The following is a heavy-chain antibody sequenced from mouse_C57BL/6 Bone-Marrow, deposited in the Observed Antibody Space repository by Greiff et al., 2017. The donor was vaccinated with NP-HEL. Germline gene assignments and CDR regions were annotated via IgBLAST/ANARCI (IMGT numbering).Heavy chain of an antibody. CDR1: GYTFTSYW. D-gene: IGHD1-1*01. CDR2: IHPNSGST. V-gene: IGHV1-64*01. Sequence: QVQLQQPGAELVKPGASVKLSCKASGYTFTSYWMHWVKQRPGQGLEWIGMIHPNSGSTNYNEKFKSKATLTVDKSSSTAYMQLSSLTSEDSAVYYCARLDRYGSSYFDYWGQGTTLTVSS. J-gene: IGHJ2*01. CDR3: ARLDRYGSSYFDY.